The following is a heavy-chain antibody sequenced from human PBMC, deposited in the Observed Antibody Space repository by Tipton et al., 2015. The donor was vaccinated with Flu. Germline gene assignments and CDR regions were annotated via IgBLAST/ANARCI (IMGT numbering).Heavy chain of an antibody. J-gene: IGHJ4*02. CDR1: GGPISSSGYY. D-gene: IGHD6-6*01. V-gene: IGHV4-39*07. Sequence: TLSLTCTVSGGPISSSGYYWGWIRQPPGKGLEWIGSIYYSGSTYYNPSLKSRVTISVDTSKNQFSLKLSSVTAADTAVYYCAREGRREQLALDYWGQGTLVTVSS. CDR2: IYYSGST. CDR3: AREGRREQLALDY.